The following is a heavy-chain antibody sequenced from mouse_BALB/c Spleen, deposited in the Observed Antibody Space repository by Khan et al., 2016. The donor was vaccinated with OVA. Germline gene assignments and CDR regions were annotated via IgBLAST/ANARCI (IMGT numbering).Heavy chain of an antibody. J-gene: IGHJ1*01. V-gene: IGHV9-3-1*01. CDR1: GYTFTNYG. D-gene: IGHD1-1*02. CDR2: INTNTGEP. Sequence: QIQLVQSGPELKKPGETVKISCKASGYTFTNYGMNWVKQTPGKGLKWRGWINTNTGEPTYADDFKGRFPYYWDTSASTPYLQINNLKNGDSATYFCASGGYWYFDVGGAGTTVTVSS. CDR3: ASGGYWYFDV.